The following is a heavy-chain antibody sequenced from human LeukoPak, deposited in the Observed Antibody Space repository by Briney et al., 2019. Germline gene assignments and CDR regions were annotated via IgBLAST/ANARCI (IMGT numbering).Heavy chain of an antibody. CDR3: ARDYSYPDY. D-gene: IGHD5-18*01. V-gene: IGHV4-4*07. CDR2: IYSSGRT. Sequence: PSETLSLTCSVSGASVRAYHWSWIRQPAGKGLEWIGRIYSSGRTNYIPSLKSRLTMSVDTSKNQFSLKLNSVTASDTAVYYCARDYSYPDYWGQGTLVTVSS. CDR1: GASVRAYH. J-gene: IGHJ4*02.